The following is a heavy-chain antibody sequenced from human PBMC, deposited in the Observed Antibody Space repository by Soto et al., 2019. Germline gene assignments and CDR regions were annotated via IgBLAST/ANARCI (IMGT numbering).Heavy chain of an antibody. V-gene: IGHV4-59*01. D-gene: IGHD2-21*02. CDR3: ARDPGGDSNWFDP. CDR2: IYYSGST. Sequence: SETLSVTCTVSGGSISSYYWSWSRQPPGKGLEWIGYIYYSGSTNYNPSLKSRVTISVDTSKNQFSLKLSSVTAADTAVYYCARDPGGDSNWFDPWGQGTLVTVS. CDR1: GGSISSYY. J-gene: IGHJ5*02.